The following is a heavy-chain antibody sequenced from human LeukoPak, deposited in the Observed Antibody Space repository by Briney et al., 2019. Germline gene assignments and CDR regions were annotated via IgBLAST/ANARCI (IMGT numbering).Heavy chain of an antibody. J-gene: IGHJ4*02. V-gene: IGHV3-33*01. CDR1: ASTFRYYG. D-gene: IGHD6-13*01. Sequence: GGSLRLSCAASASTFRYYGMHWARQAPGKGLEWVALIWNDGITEWYADSVQGRFTISRDNSKKTLYLQMNSLRAEDTAVYFCAREGIPAPVPVPYYFDSWGQGALVTVSS. CDR2: IWNDGITE. CDR3: AREGIPAPVPVPYYFDS.